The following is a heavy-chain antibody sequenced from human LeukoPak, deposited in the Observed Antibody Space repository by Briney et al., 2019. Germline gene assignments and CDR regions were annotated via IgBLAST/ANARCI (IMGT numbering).Heavy chain of an antibody. CDR2: ISSSSSYI. CDR1: GFTFSSYS. CDR3: ARGWEESGMDV. V-gene: IGHV3-21*01. Sequence: GGSLRLSCAASGFTFSSYSMNRVRQAPGKGLEWVSSISSSSSYIYYADSVKGRFTISRDNAKNSLYLQMNSLRAEDTAVYYCARGWEESGMDVWGQGTTVTVSS. J-gene: IGHJ6*02. D-gene: IGHD1-26*01.